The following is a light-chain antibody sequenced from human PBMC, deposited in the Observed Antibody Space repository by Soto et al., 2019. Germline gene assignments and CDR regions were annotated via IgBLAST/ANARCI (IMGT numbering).Light chain of an antibody. CDR1: QSVSSN. CDR2: GAS. J-gene: IGKJ4*01. Sequence: EIVMTQSQATLSVSPGERATLSCRASQSVSSNLAWYQQKPGQAPRLLIYGASTKDTGIPARFSGSGSGTDFTLTISSLQSEDFAVYYCQQYNNWPPLTFGGGTKVEIK. V-gene: IGKV3-15*01. CDR3: QQYNNWPPLT.